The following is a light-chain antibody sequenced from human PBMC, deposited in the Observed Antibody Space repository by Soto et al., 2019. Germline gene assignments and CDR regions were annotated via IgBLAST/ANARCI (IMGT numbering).Light chain of an antibody. Sequence: QSVLTLPPSPSGTPGQRVTISCSGSSSNIGRNTVNWYQQLPGTAPKLLMYSNDQRSSGVPDRFSGSKSGTSASLAISGLQSEDEADYYCAAWDASVNGYVFGTGTQVTVL. CDR3: AAWDASVNGYV. CDR1: SSNIGRNT. CDR2: SND. V-gene: IGLV1-44*01. J-gene: IGLJ1*01.